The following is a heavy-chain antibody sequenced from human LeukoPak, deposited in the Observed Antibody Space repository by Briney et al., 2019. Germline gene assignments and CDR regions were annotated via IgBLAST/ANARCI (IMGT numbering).Heavy chain of an antibody. CDR3: ARSHYGDYGGGLVDY. CDR2: IYSGGST. Sequence: GGSLRLSCAASGFTFISHAMTWVRQAPGKGLEWVSVIYSGGSTYYADSVKGRFTISRDNSKNTLYLQMNSLRAEDTAVYYCARSHYGDYGGGLVDYWGQGTLVTVSS. V-gene: IGHV3-66*01. J-gene: IGHJ4*02. D-gene: IGHD4-17*01. CDR1: GFTFISHA.